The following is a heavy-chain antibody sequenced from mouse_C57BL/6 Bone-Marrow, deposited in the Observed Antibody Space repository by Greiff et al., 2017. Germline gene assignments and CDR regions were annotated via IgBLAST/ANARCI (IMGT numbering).Heavy chain of an antibody. J-gene: IGHJ3*01. CDR1: GFNIKDYY. V-gene: IGHV14-2*01. CDR2: IDPEDGDT. Sequence: VQLQQSGAELVKPGASVKLSCTASGFNIKDYYMHWVKQRTEQGLEWIGWIDPEDGDTKYAPKFQGKATITADTSSNTAYLQLRSLTSEATAVYYCTRSVCACFAYWGKGTTVTVSA. CDR3: TRSVCACFAY.